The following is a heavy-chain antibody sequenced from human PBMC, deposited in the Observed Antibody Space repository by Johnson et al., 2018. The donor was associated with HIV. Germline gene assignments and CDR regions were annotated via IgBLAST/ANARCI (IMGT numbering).Heavy chain of an antibody. J-gene: IGHJ3*02. CDR3: AKDRFRVGTTMAESGAFDI. Sequence: VQLVESGGGLVQPGRSLRLSCAASGFTFDDHAMHWVRQAPGKGLAWVSGIIWNSGSIAYADSVKGRFTISRDNAKNSLYLQMNSLRAEDTALYYCAKDRFRVGTTMAESGAFDIWGQGTMVTVSS. CDR1: GFTFDDHA. V-gene: IGHV3-9*01. CDR2: IIWNSGSI. D-gene: IGHD5-18*01.